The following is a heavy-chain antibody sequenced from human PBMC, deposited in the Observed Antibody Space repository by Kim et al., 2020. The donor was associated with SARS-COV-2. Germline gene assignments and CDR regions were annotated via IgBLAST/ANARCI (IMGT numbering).Heavy chain of an antibody. CDR3: ARDRAWLLYDY. J-gene: IGHJ4*02. D-gene: IGHD3-3*01. CDR2: INNHGNEI. V-gene: IGHV3-74*01. Sequence: GGSLRLSCAASGFTFSDYNFHWVRQAPGMGLMWVARINNHGNEITYADSVRGRFTISRDSAKNTVYLQMSSLRAEDTAVYYCARDRAWLLYDYRGQGTPVTVSS. CDR1: GFTFSDYN.